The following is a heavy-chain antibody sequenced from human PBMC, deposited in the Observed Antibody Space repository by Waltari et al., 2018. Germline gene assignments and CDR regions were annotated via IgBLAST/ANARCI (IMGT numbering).Heavy chain of an antibody. D-gene: IGHD2-2*01. J-gene: IGHJ6*02. CDR2: ICYHGAT. V-gene: IGHV4-59*11. Sequence: QVHLQESGPGQVKPSETLSLTCDVSRGSIRSHYWSWIRRPPGKGLEWIGYICYHGATNYNPSLMSRVTISVDTAKNQFSLKLSSVTAADTAVYYCARDRVVPADEPDYYGLDVWGQGTTVTVSS. CDR3: ARDRVVPADEPDYYGLDV. CDR1: RGSIRSHY.